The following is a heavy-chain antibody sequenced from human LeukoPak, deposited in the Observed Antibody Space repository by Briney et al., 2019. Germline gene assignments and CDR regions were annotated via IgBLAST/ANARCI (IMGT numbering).Heavy chain of an antibody. J-gene: IGHJ4*02. Sequence: SQTLSLTCTVSGGSISRGDYYWSWIRQPPGKGLEWIGYIYYSGSTYYNPSLKSRVTIPVDTSKNQFSLKLSSVTAADTAVYYRARYVVAPWIDYWGQGTLVTVSS. CDR1: GGSISRGDYY. CDR3: ARYVVAPWIDY. CDR2: IYYSGST. V-gene: IGHV4-30-4*01. D-gene: IGHD2-2*01.